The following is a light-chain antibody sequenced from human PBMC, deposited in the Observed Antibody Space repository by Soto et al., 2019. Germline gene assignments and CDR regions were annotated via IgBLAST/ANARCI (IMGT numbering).Light chain of an antibody. CDR3: SSYTSSSTQV. CDR1: SSDVGGYNY. J-gene: IGLJ1*01. V-gene: IGLV2-14*01. Sequence: ITISCTGTSSDVGGYNYVSWYQQHPGKAPKLMIYEVSNRPSGVSNRFSGSKSGNTASLTISGLQAEDEADYYCSSYTSSSTQVFGTGTKVTVL. CDR2: EVS.